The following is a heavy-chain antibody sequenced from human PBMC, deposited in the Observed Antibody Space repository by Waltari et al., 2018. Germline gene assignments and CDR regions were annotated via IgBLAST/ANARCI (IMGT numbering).Heavy chain of an antibody. D-gene: IGHD3-22*01. J-gene: IGHJ4*02. CDR2: IIPLFGTA. CDR1: GGTFSSYA. Sequence: QVQLVQSGAEVKKPGSSVKVSCKASGGTFSSYAISWVRKAPGQGLEWMGGIIPLFGTANYAQKFQGRVTITTDESTSTAYMELSSLRSEDTAVYYCAGGYYYDSSGYSDVDYWGQGTLVTVSS. CDR3: AGGYYYDSSGYSDVDY. V-gene: IGHV1-69*05.